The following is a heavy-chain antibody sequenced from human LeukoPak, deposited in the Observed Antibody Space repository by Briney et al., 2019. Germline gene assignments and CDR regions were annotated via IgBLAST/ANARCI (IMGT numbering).Heavy chain of an antibody. D-gene: IGHD3-10*01. V-gene: IGHV4-34*01. CDR3: ARGRGITMVRGVGFDC. CDR1: GGSFSGYY. Sequence: SETLSLTCAVYGGSFSGYYWSWIRQPPGKGLEWIGEINHSGSTYYNPSLKSRVTISVDTSKNQFSLKLSSVTAADTAVYYCARGRGITMVRGVGFDCWGQGTLVTVSS. J-gene: IGHJ4*02. CDR2: INHSGST.